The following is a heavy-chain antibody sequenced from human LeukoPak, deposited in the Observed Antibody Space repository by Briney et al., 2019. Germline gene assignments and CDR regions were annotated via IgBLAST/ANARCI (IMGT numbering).Heavy chain of an antibody. CDR1: GFTFSSYW. CDR3: ARDRPPLYGFYYYYYYMDV. V-gene: IGHV3-74*01. Sequence: GGSLRLSCAASGFTFSSYWMHWVRQAPGKGLVWVSRINTDGSSTSYADSVKGRFTISRDNAKNTLYLQMNSLRAEDTAVYYCARDRPPLYGFYYYYYYMDVWGKGTTVTVSS. J-gene: IGHJ6*03. D-gene: IGHD3-10*01. CDR2: INTDGSST.